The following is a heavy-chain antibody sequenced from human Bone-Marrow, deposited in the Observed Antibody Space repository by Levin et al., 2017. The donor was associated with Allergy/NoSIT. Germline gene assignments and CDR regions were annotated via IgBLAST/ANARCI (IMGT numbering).Heavy chain of an antibody. V-gene: IGHV1-69*13. D-gene: IGHD2-2*01. CDR3: ARDCSSTSCYES. CDR2: IIPIFGTA. CDR1: GGTFSSYA. J-gene: IGHJ5*02. Sequence: SVKVSCKASGGTFSSYAISWVRQAPGQGLEWMGGIIPIFGTANYAQKFQGRVTITADESTSTAYMELSSLRSEDTAVYYCARDCSSTSCYESWGQGTLVTVSS.